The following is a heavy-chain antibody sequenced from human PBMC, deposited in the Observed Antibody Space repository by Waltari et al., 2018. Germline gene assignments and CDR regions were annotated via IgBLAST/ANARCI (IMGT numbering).Heavy chain of an antibody. V-gene: IGHV4-30-2*01. J-gene: IGHJ3*02. CDR1: GGSISRGGYS. D-gene: IGHD1-1*01. CDR2: IYHSGST. Sequence: QLQLQESGSGLVKPSQTLSLTCAVSGGSISRGGYSWSWIRQPPGKGLEWIGYIYHSGSTYYNPSLKSRVTISVDRSKNQFSLKLSSVTAADTAVYYCASSYGGPTGDAFDIWGQGTMVTVSS. CDR3: ASSYGGPTGDAFDI.